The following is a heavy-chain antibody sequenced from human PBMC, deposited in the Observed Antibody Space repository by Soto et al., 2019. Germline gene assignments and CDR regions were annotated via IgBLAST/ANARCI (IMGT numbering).Heavy chain of an antibody. J-gene: IGHJ4*02. CDR1: GYTFTSSG. V-gene: IGHV1-18*01. Sequence: QVQLVQSGAEVKKPGASVKVSCKASGYTFTSSGITWVRQAPGQGLEWLGWISINNGNTRYAQNVQGRVIMTTDTSTNTTYIELRSLRIDATAVYYCARCGNWDYASDSWGQGTLVTVS. D-gene: IGHD1-7*01. CDR2: ISINNGNT. CDR3: ARCGNWDYASDS.